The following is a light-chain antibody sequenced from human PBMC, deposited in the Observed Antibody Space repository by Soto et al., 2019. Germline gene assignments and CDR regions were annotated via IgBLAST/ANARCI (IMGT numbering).Light chain of an antibody. V-gene: IGLV2-14*03. Sequence: QSVLTQPASVSGSPGQSITISCTGTNSDVGGYNYVSWYQQHPDKAPKLMIFDVNNRPSGVSNRFSGSKSGNTASLTISGLQAEDEADYYCSSYTSNTTLDVFGTGTKLTVL. J-gene: IGLJ1*01. CDR1: NSDVGGYNY. CDR3: SSYTSNTTLDV. CDR2: DVN.